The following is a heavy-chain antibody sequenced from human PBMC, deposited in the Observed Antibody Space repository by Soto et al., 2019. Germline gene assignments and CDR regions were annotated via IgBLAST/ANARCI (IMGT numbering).Heavy chain of an antibody. J-gene: IGHJ4*02. V-gene: IGHV4-30-2*01. Sequence: SETLSLTCAVSGGSISSCGYSWSWIRQPPGKGLEWIGYIYHSGSTYYNPSLKSRVTISVDRSKNQFSLKLSSVTAADTAVYYCARMNYYDTSGYPFDYWGQG. CDR2: IYHSGST. D-gene: IGHD3-22*01. CDR1: GGSISSCGYS. CDR3: ARMNYYDTSGYPFDY.